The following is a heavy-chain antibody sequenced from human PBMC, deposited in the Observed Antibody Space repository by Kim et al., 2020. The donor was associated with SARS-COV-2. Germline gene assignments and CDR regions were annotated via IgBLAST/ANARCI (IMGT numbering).Heavy chain of an antibody. Sequence: SVMVYAESVKGRFTISRDDAKKEVYLQMNSLRAEDMAVYYCTRDPSRRSDYWGQGTLVTVSS. V-gene: IGHV3-48*03. CDR3: TRDPSRRSDY. CDR2: SVM. J-gene: IGHJ4*02.